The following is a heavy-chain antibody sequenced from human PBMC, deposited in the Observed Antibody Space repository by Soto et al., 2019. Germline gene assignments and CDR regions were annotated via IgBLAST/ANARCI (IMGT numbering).Heavy chain of an antibody. V-gene: IGHV3-74*01. Sequence: GGSLRLSCAASGFTFSSYWMHWVRQAPGKGLVWVSRINSDGSSTSYADSVKGRFTISRDNAKNTLYLQMNSLRAEDTAVYYCARDPFLFLEWSRNYYYYYGMDVWGQGTTVTV. CDR3: ARDPFLFLEWSRNYYYYYGMDV. D-gene: IGHD3-3*01. CDR1: GFTFSSYW. CDR2: INSDGSST. J-gene: IGHJ6*02.